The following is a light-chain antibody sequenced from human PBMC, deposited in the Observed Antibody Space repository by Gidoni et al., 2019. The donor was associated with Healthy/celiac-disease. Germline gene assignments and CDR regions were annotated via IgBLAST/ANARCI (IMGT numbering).Light chain of an antibody. CDR2: GAS. V-gene: IGKV3-15*01. Sequence: EIVMTQSPATLSVSPGERATLSCRASQRVSSNLAWYQQKPDQAPRLLIYGASTRATGIPARFSGSGSGTEFTLTISSLQSEDFAVYYCQQYNNWPLATFGQGTKLEIK. CDR1: QRVSSN. CDR3: QQYNNWPLAT. J-gene: IGKJ2*01.